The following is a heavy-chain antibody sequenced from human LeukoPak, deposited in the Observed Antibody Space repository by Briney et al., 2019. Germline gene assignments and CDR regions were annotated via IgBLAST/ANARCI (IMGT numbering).Heavy chain of an antibody. D-gene: IGHD1-26*01. Sequence: ASVKVSCKASGYTFTSYDINWVRQATGQGLEWMGWMNPNSGNTGYAQKFQGRVTMTRSTSISTAYMELGSLTSEDTAVYYCARAWESIAGYYFDYWGQGTLVTVSS. V-gene: IGHV1-8*01. CDR1: GYTFTSYD. CDR3: ARAWESIAGYYFDY. CDR2: MNPNSGNT. J-gene: IGHJ4*02.